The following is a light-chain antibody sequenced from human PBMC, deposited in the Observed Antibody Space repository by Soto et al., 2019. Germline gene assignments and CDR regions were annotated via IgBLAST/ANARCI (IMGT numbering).Light chain of an antibody. J-gene: IGKJ1*01. V-gene: IGKV3-20*01. CDR2: GAS. Sequence: EIVLTQSPATLSLSPGERVTLSCRASQSVNSSYLAWYQHKPGQAPRLLIYGASTRATGIPDRFSGSGSGTDFTLTIARLEPGDFAVYYCQQYGNSPQTFGQGTKVDI. CDR3: QQYGNSPQT. CDR1: QSVNSSY.